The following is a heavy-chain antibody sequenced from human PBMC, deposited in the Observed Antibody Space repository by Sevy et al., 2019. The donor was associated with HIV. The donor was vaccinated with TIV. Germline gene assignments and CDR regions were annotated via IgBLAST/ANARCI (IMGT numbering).Heavy chain of an antibody. V-gene: IGHV4-59*08. J-gene: IGHJ3*02. CDR2: VYYTGGT. CDR1: GGSINSDH. CDR3: ARPNDFDI. Sequence: SETLSLTCTVSGGSINSDHWNWIRQPPGKGLEWIGYVYYTGGTNYNPSLKNRVTISVDRTKNQFSLKLTSVTAADTAVYYCARPNDFDIWGQGTMVTVSS.